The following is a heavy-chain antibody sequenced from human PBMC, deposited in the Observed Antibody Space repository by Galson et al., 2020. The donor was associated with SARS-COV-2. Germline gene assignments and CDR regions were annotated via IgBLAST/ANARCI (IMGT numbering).Heavy chain of an antibody. J-gene: IGHJ4*02. Sequence: SQASETLSLTCAVYGGYFSGHYWNWIRQSPGKGLQWIGEISHSGSTEYISSLRSRVTMSVDRSKNQFSLRLRSVTAADTAVYYCARASRPPVVSVFIGGPNNFDYWSQGTLVTVSS. V-gene: IGHV4-34*01. CDR3: ARASRPPVVSVFIGGPNNFDY. D-gene: IGHD2-15*01. CDR1: GGYFSGHY. CDR2: ISHSGST.